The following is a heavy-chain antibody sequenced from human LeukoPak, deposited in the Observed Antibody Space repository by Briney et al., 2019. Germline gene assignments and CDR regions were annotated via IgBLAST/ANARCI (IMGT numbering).Heavy chain of an antibody. CDR3: ARDHSSGGMGY. Sequence: GGSLRLSCAASGFTFSSYWMNWVRQAPGRGLEWVANIKQDGSEKHYVDSVRGRFTISRDNAKNSLYLQMNSLRAEDTAVYYCARDHSSGGMGYWGQGTLVTVSS. J-gene: IGHJ4*02. D-gene: IGHD6-25*01. CDR1: GFTFSSYW. V-gene: IGHV3-7*01. CDR2: IKQDGSEK.